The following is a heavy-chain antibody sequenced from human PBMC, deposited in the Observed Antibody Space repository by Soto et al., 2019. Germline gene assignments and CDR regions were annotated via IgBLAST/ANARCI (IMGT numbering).Heavy chain of an antibody. CDR2: IYHSGST. Sequence: SETLSLTCAVSGYSISSGYYWGWTRQPPGKGLEWIGSIYHSGSTYYNPSLKSRVTISVDTSKNQFSLKLSSVTAADTAVYYCARGVSLSAYYFDYWGQGTLVTVSS. J-gene: IGHJ4*02. V-gene: IGHV4-38-2*01. D-gene: IGHD2-2*01. CDR1: GYSISSGYY. CDR3: ARGVSLSAYYFDY.